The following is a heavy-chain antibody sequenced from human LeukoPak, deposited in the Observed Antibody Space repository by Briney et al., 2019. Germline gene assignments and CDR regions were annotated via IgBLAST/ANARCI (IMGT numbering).Heavy chain of an antibody. J-gene: IGHJ4*02. V-gene: IGHV4-59*01. CDR1: GGSISSYY. CDR3: ARTLGSRGHAFYFDY. D-gene: IGHD2-2*01. Sequence: PSETLSLTCTVSGGSISSYYWSWIRQPPGKGLEWIGYIYYSGSTNYNPSLKSRVTISVDTSKNQFSLKPSSVTAADTAVYYCARTLGSRGHAFYFDYWGQGTLVTVSS. CDR2: IYYSGST.